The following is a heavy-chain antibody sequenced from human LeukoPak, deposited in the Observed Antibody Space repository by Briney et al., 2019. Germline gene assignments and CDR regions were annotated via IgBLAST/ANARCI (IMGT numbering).Heavy chain of an antibody. Sequence: GGSLRLSCTASGFSFSNYNMNWVRQAPGRGLEWVSGFSGSGGTTYYADSVKGRFTISRDNSKNTLYLQMNSLRAEDTAVYYCANGNRCTSPNCLGYYYFYMDVWGKGTTVTVSS. J-gene: IGHJ6*03. CDR1: GFSFSNYN. D-gene: IGHD2-8*01. CDR2: FSGSGGTT. CDR3: ANGNRCTSPNCLGYYYFYMDV. V-gene: IGHV3-23*01.